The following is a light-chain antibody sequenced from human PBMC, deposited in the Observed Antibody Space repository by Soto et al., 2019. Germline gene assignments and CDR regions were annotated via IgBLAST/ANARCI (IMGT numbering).Light chain of an antibody. CDR1: QAISSH. V-gene: IGKV1-9*01. CDR3: QQLNSYRLT. CDR2: VAS. J-gene: IGKJ4*01. Sequence: IQLTQSPSSLSASVGYRFTISFRSSQAISSHLAWYQQKPGKAPKLLVYVASTLQSGVPSRFSGSGSGTDFSLSINSLQPEDFATYYCQQLNSYRLTFGGGTKVDIK.